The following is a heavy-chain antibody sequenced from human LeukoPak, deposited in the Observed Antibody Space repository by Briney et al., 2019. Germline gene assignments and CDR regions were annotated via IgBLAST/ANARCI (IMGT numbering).Heavy chain of an antibody. CDR3: AKPDYGGNYDAFDI. CDR2: ISGSGGST. J-gene: IGHJ3*02. Sequence: GGSLRLSCAASGFTFSSYAMSWVRQAPGKGLEWVSAISGSGGSTYYADSVKGRFTISRDNSNYSLYLQMNSLRAEDTAVYYCAKPDYGGNYDAFDIWGQGTLVTVSS. V-gene: IGHV3-23*01. CDR1: GFTFSSYA. D-gene: IGHD4-23*01.